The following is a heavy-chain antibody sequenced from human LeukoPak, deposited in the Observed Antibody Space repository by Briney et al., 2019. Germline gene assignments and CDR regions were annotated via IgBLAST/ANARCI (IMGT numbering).Heavy chain of an antibody. CDR3: AKGGGQWPYNWFDP. D-gene: IGHD6-19*01. CDR2: SRNKASSYTT. J-gene: IGHJ5*02. CDR1: GFKFSDHY. V-gene: IGHV3-72*01. Sequence: GGSLRLSCAASGFKFSDHYIDWVRQAPGKGLEWVGRSRNKASSYTTEYAASVEGRFTISRDVSESSLYLQMNSLRTEDTAVYYCAKGGGQWPYNWFDPWGQGTLVTVSS.